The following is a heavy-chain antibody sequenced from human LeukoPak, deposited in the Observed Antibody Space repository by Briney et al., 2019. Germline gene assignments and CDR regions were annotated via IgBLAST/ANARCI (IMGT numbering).Heavy chain of an antibody. CDR2: INPNSGGT. Sequence: ASVKVSCKASGYTFIGYYMHWVRQAPGQGLEWMGWINPNSGGTNYAQKFQGRVTMTRDTSISTAYMELSRLRSDDTAVYYCARDLGPLYSSGSWGYFQHWGQGTLVTVSS. D-gene: IGHD6-19*01. CDR3: ARDLGPLYSSGSWGYFQH. J-gene: IGHJ1*01. V-gene: IGHV1-2*02. CDR1: GYTFIGYY.